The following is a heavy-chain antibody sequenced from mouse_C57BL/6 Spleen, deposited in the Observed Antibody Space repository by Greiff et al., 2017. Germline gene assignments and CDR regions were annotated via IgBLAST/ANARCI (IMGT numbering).Heavy chain of an antibody. CDR3: ARRGNRMGYYAMDY. V-gene: IGHV1-61*01. CDR2: IYPSDSET. Sequence: VQLQQPGAELVRPGSSVKLSCKASGYTFTSYWMDWVKQRPGQGLEWIGNIYPSDSETHYNQKFKDKATLTVDKSSSTAYMQLSSLTSEDSAVYYGARRGNRMGYYAMDYWGQGTSVTVSS. J-gene: IGHJ4*01. CDR1: GYTFTSYW. D-gene: IGHD2-10*02.